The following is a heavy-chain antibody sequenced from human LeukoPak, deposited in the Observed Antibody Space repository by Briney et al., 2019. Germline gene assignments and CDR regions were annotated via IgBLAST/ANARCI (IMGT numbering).Heavy chain of an antibody. V-gene: IGHV4-59*01. J-gene: IGHJ6*03. Sequence: PSETLSLTCTVSGGSLSTYFWSWIRHPPGKGLEWIGYIYYTGSSNYNPSLKSRVTISVDTSKNQFSLKLTSVTAADTAVYYCARGGYYSYYYLDVWGKGTTVTVSS. CDR2: IYYTGSS. CDR3: ARGGYYSYYYLDV. CDR1: GGSLSTYF.